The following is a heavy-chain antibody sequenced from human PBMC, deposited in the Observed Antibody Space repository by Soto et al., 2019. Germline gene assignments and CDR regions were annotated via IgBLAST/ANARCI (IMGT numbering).Heavy chain of an antibody. CDR3: ARGSTPSFDY. J-gene: IGHJ4*02. V-gene: IGHV4-59*01. CDR2: IHYTGST. CDR1: GFSISGYH. Sequence: NLSLTCTVPGFSISGYHWSWIRHPPGKGLDWIAYIHYTGSTNYIPSLKSRVTISVDTPKNQFSLRLSSVTAADTAVYYCARGSTPSFDYWGRGTLVTVSS. D-gene: IGHD6-6*01.